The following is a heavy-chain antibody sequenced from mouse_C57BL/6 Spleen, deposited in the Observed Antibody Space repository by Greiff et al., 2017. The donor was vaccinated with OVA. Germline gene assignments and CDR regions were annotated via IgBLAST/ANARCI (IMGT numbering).Heavy chain of an antibody. CDR1: GYTFTDYN. D-gene: IGHD2-4*01. CDR3: ARVDDYDVGFAY. CDR2: INPNNGGT. J-gene: IGHJ3*01. Sequence: VQLQQSGPELVKPGASVKMSCKASGYTFTDYNMHWVKQSHGKSLEWIGYINPNNGGTSYNQKFKGKATLTVNKSSSTAYMELRSLTSEDSAVYYCARVDDYDVGFAYWGQGTLVTVSA. V-gene: IGHV1-22*01.